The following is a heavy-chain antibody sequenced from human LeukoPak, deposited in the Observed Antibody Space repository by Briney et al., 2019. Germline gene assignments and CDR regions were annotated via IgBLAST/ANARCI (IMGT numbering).Heavy chain of an antibody. CDR3: ARWGSGSYHFFDY. J-gene: IGHJ4*02. CDR1: GFTFSSYA. V-gene: IGHV3-23*01. Sequence: GGSLRLSCAASGFTFSSYAMSWVRQAPGKGLEWVSAISGSGGSTYYADSVKGRFTISRDNSKNTLYLQMNSLRAEDTAVYYCARWGSGSYHFFDYWGQGTLVTVSS. CDR2: ISGSGGST. D-gene: IGHD1-26*01.